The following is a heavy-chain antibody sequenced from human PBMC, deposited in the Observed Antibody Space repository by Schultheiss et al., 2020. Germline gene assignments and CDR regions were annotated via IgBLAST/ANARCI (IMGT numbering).Heavy chain of an antibody. J-gene: IGHJ4*02. CDR2: IYYSGSA. Sequence: SETLSLTCTVSGGSISSYYWSWIRQPPGKGLEWIGYIYYSGSANYNPSLKSRVTISIDTSKNQFSLNLRSVAAADTAVYYCARGGGPYGGSFDYWGQGTPVTVSS. CDR3: ARGGGPYGGSFDY. V-gene: IGHV4-59*01. D-gene: IGHD4-23*01. CDR1: GGSISSYY.